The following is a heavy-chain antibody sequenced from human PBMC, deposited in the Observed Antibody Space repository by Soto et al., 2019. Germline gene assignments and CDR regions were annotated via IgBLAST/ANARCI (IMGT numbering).Heavy chain of an antibody. CDR3: AREPPYDFWSGYVYYSGMDA. D-gene: IGHD3-3*01. V-gene: IGHV3-33*01. Sequence: HPVGSLRLSCAASGFTFSSYGMHWVRQAPGKGLEWVAVIWYDGSNKYYADSVKGRFTISRDNSKNTLYLQMNSLRAEDTAVYYCAREPPYDFWSGYVYYSGMDAWGQGTTVTVSS. CDR2: IWYDGSNK. CDR1: GFTFSSYG. J-gene: IGHJ6*02.